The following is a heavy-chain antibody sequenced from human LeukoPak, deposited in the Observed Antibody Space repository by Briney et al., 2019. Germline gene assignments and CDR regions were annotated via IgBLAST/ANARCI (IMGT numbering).Heavy chain of an antibody. Sequence: SETLSLTCTVSGDSLSRSSWSWIRQSPGGGLEWIGYMFYGGTTNHNPSFKGRVTMSMVTSKDQFSLSLSSVTAADTAVYFCVRHWVHDFGGSDWYFDLWGRGTLVTVSS. CDR1: GDSLSRSS. CDR2: MFYGGTT. D-gene: IGHD4-23*01. V-gene: IGHV4-59*08. J-gene: IGHJ2*01. CDR3: VRHWVHDFGGSDWYFDL.